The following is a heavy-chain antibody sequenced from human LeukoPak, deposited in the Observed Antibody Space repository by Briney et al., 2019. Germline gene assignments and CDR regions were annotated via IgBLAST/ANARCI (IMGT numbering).Heavy chain of an antibody. Sequence: GGSLRLSCAASGFTVSSDYMSWVRQAPGKGLEWVSVISSGGNTYYADTVKGRFTISRDNSKNTLYLQMHSLRAEDTAVYFCARDPYCSGGSCYQGWGLGTLVTVSS. V-gene: IGHV3-66*01. D-gene: IGHD2-15*01. J-gene: IGHJ4*02. CDR3: ARDPYCSGGSCYQG. CDR1: GFTVSSDY. CDR2: ISSGGNT.